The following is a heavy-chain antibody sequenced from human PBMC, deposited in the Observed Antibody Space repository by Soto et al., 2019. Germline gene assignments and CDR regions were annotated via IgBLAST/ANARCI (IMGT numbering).Heavy chain of an antibody. D-gene: IGHD3-22*01. CDR1: AFNFNSYE. J-gene: IGHJ5*02. CDR3: ARGVYDSNGYSYP. V-gene: IGHV3-48*03. CDR2: ISSSGNTI. Sequence: GGSLRLSCAASAFNFNSYEMKWLRQAPGKGLEWISYISSSGNTIYYADSVKGRFTISRDNAKNSLFLQMNSLRAEDTAVYYCARGVYDSNGYSYPWGQGTLVTVSS.